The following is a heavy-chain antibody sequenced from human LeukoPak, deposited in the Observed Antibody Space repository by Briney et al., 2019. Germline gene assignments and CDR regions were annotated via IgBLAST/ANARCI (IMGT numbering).Heavy chain of an antibody. J-gene: IGHJ6*03. V-gene: IGHV3-30*01. Sequence: PGGSLRLSCAASGFTFSSYAMHWVRQAPGKGLEWVVVISYDGSNKYYADSVKGRFTISRDNSKNTLYLQMNSLRAEDTAVYYCASLYGSGSSTLTRNFYYYMDVWGKGTTVTVSS. CDR3: ASLYGSGSSTLTRNFYYYMDV. D-gene: IGHD3-10*01. CDR2: ISYDGSNK. CDR1: GFTFSSYA.